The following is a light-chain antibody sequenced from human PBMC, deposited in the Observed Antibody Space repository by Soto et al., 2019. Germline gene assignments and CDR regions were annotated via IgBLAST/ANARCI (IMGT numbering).Light chain of an antibody. CDR3: SSYAGSNNYV. J-gene: IGLJ1*01. CDR2: EVS. Sequence: QSALTQPPSASGSPGQSVTISCTGTSSDVGGYNYVSWYQQHPGKAPKLMIYEVSKRPSGVPDRFSGSKSGNTSSLTVSGLQADDGADYYCSSYAGSNNYVFGTGTKLTVL. V-gene: IGLV2-8*01. CDR1: SSDVGGYNY.